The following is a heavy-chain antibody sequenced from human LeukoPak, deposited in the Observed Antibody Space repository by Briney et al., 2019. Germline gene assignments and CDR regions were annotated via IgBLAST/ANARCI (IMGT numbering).Heavy chain of an antibody. D-gene: IGHD3-3*01. J-gene: IGHJ2*01. CDR2: IYHSGST. CDR1: GGSISSSSYY. V-gene: IGHV4-39*07. CDR3: AKRSVRFLEWLPHWYFDL. Sequence: SETLSLTCTVSGGSISSSSYYWGWIRQPPGKGLEWIGSIYHSGSTYYNPSLKSRVTISVDTSKNQFSLKLSSVTAADTAVYYCAKRSVRFLEWLPHWYFDLWGRGTLVTVSS.